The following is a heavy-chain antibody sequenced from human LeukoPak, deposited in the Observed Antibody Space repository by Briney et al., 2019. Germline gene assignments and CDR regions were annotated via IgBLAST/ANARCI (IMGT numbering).Heavy chain of an antibody. D-gene: IGHD4-17*01. CDR3: AKVSTVSPDYYYYYMDV. CDR2: ISGDGGST. Sequence: PGGSLRLSCAASGFTFDDYAMHWVRQAPGKGLEWVSLISGDGGSTYYADSVKGRFTISRDNSKNSLYLQMNSLRTEDTALYYCAKVSTVSPDYYYYYMDVWGKRTTVTVSS. J-gene: IGHJ6*03. CDR1: GFTFDDYA. V-gene: IGHV3-43*02.